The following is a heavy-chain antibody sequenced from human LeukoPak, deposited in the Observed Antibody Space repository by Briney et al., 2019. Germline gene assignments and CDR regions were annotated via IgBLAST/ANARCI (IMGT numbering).Heavy chain of an antibody. CDR3: AGEGGSGGSCYPHCNWFDP. Sequence: ASVKVSCKASGGTFSSYAISWVRQAPGQGLEWMGWINPNSGGTNYAQKFQGRVTMTRDTSISTAYMELSRLRSDDTAVYYCAGEGGSGGSCYPHCNWFDPWGQGTLVTVSS. CDR1: GGTFSSYA. CDR2: INPNSGGT. J-gene: IGHJ5*02. V-gene: IGHV1-2*02. D-gene: IGHD2-15*01.